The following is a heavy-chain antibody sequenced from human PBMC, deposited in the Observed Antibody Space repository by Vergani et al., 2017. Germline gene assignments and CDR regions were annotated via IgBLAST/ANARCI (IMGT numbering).Heavy chain of an antibody. J-gene: IGHJ4*02. Sequence: QVTLKESGPALVKPTQTLTLTCTFSGFSLTTYGMRVSWIRQPPGKALEWLARINWDDDTYYRTSLRTRLTISKDTFKNQVALTMTNMDPVDTATYYCARTLSDSRGYYLDYWGQESPVTVSS. CDR1: GFSLTTYGMR. CDR3: ARTLSDSRGYYLDY. CDR2: INWDDDT. D-gene: IGHD3-22*01. V-gene: IGHV2-70*04.